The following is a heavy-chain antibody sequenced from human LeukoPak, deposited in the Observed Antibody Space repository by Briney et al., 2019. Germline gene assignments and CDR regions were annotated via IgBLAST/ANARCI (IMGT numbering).Heavy chain of an antibody. CDR2: IFIKTDGGTT. CDR3: ARGRDILTIGY. D-gene: IGHD3-9*01. Sequence: PGGSLRLSCAASGFTFSNAWMSWVCQAPGKGLEWVGRIFIKTDGGTTDSPAPVKVTFNISRDDSKNTLYLQMNSLRTGHTAVDSCARGRDILTIGYWGQGNLVTVSS. CDR1: GFTFSNAW. J-gene: IGHJ4*02. V-gene: IGHV3-15*01.